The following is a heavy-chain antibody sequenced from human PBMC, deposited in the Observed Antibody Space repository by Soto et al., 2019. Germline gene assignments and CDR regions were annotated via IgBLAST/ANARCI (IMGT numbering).Heavy chain of an antibody. Sequence: QAQLVESGGGVVQPGRSLRLSCAASGFTFSSYGMHWIRQAPGKGLEWVAFTWYDGRNNYYADSVKVRFTISRDNSNNTLYLQLHSLRAEDTAVYYCARDFGYTWKSHWFDPWGQGTLVTVSS. CDR3: ARDFGYTWKSHWFDP. CDR2: TWYDGRNN. CDR1: GFTFSSYG. D-gene: IGHD1-20*01. V-gene: IGHV3-33*01. J-gene: IGHJ5*02.